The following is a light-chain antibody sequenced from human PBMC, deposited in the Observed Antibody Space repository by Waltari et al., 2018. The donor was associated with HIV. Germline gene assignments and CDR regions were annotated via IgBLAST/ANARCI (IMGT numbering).Light chain of an antibody. CDR3: NSRDSSGTKV. V-gene: IGLV3-19*01. J-gene: IGLJ3*02. CDR2: GKN. CDR1: SLRSYY. Sequence: SSELTQDPAVSVALGQTVRITCQGDSLRSYYASWYQQKQGQAPVLVIYGKNNRPSGIPDRFSGSSSGNTASLTITGAQAEDEADYYCNSRDSSGTKVVGGGTKLTVL.